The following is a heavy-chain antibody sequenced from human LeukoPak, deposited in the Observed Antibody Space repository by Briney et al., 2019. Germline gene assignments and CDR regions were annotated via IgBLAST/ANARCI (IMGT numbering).Heavy chain of an antibody. CDR1: GFTFSSYG. J-gene: IGHJ3*02. CDR3: ARDQMLDWNYSAFDI. Sequence: PGRSLRLSCAASGFTFSSYGMHWVRQAPGKGLEWVAVIWYDGSNKYYADSVKGRFTISRYNSKNTLYLQMNSLRAEDTAVYYCARDQMLDWNYSAFDIWGQGTMVTVSS. D-gene: IGHD1-7*01. CDR2: IWYDGSNK. V-gene: IGHV3-33*01.